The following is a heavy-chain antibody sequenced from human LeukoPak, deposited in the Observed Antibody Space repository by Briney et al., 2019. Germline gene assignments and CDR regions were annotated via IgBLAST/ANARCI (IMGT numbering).Heavy chain of an antibody. CDR2: IDPNSGGT. CDR1: GYTFTGYY. D-gene: IGHD3-10*01. Sequence: AASVKVSCKASGYTFTGYYMHWVRRAPGQGLEWMGGIDPNSGGTNYAQKFQGRVTMTRDTSISTAYMELSRLRSDDTAVYYCARDSESWFGENDAFDIWGQGTMVTVSS. J-gene: IGHJ3*02. V-gene: IGHV1-2*02. CDR3: ARDSESWFGENDAFDI.